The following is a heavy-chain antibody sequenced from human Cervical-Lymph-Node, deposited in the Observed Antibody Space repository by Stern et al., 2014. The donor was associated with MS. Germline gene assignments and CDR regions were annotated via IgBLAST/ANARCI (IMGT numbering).Heavy chain of an antibody. D-gene: IGHD6-13*01. CDR2: IYTSGST. J-gene: IGHJ4*02. Sequence: VQLQESGPGLVKPSQTLSLTCTVSGGSISSGSYYWSWIRQPAGKGLEXIGRIYTSGSTTYNPSLKSRVTISVDTSKNHFSLQLASVTAADTAVYYCARSALSSGIAAAGTEGIDYWGQGTLVTVSS. CDR1: GGSISSGSYY. V-gene: IGHV4-61*02. CDR3: ARSALSSGIAAAGTEGIDY.